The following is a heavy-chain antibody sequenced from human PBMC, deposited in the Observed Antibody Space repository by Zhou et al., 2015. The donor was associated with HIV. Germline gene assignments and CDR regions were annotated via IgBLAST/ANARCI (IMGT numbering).Heavy chain of an antibody. D-gene: IGHD3-10*01. CDR3: ARDSPTYYYGSGSYYSPFDP. V-gene: IGHV1-69*01. J-gene: IGHJ5*02. Sequence: QVQLVQSGAEVKKPGSSVKVSCKASGGTFSSYAISWVRQAPGQGLEWMGGIIPIFGTANYAQKFQGRVTITADESTSTAYMELSSLRSEDTAVYYCARDSPTYYYGSGSYYSPFDPWGQGTLVTVSS. CDR1: GGTFSSYA. CDR2: IIPIFGTA.